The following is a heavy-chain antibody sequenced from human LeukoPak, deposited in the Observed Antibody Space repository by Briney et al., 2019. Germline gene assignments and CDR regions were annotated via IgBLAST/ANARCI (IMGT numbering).Heavy chain of an antibody. V-gene: IGHV6-1*01. D-gene: IGHD6-19*01. CDR1: GDSVSGKNGA. CDR3: ARDFGTTGWHTFDY. J-gene: IGHJ4*02. CDR2: TYHRSKWYN. Sequence: SQTLSLTCVVSGDSVSGKNGAWNWIRQSPSRGLEWLGRTYHRSKWYNDYAESMEGRMTISQDTSKNQYSLHLNSVTPDDTAVYYCARDFGTTGWHTFDYWGQGTLVTVSS.